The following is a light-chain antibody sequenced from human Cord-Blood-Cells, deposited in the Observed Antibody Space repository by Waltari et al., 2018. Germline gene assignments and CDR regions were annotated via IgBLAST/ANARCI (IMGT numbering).Light chain of an antibody. CDR1: QSLLHRNGYHY. CDR3: QQDLQTPWT. Sequence: DIVLTQSPLSLPVTPVEPASISCSSSQSLLHRNGYHYLDWYLQKPGQSPQLLIYLGSNRASGIPDRFSGSGSGTDFTLNISRVEAEDVGVYYCQQDLQTPWTFGQGTKVEIK. CDR2: LGS. V-gene: IGKV2-28*01. J-gene: IGKJ1*01.